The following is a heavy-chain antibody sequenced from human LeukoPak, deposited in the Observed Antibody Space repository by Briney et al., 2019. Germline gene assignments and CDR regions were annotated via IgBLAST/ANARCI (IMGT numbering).Heavy chain of an antibody. J-gene: IGHJ5*02. CDR3: ARGSVRYYGSGSQENWFDP. CDR2: ISSSSSTI. CDR1: GFTFSSYS. V-gene: IGHV3-48*04. D-gene: IGHD3-10*01. Sequence: GGSLRLSCAASGFTFSSYSMNWVRQAPGKGLEWVSYISSSSSTIYYADSVKGRFTISRDNAKNSLYLQMNSLRAEDTAVYYCARGSVRYYGSGSQENWFDPWGQGTLVTVSS.